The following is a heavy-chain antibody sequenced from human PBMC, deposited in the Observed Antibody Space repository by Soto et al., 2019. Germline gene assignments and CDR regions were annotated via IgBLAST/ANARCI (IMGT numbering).Heavy chain of an antibody. J-gene: IGHJ4*02. D-gene: IGHD1-26*01. CDR1: GASIRSNNR. CDR2: IFHSGST. Sequence: SETLSLTCAVSGASIRSNNRWSWVRQPPGKGLEWIGEIFHSGSTNYNPSLKTRLTIPVGESKNQFSLKLSSVTAADTAVYYCARVYRGSYSDSWGPGTLVTVSS. CDR3: ARVYRGSYSDS. V-gene: IGHV4-4*02.